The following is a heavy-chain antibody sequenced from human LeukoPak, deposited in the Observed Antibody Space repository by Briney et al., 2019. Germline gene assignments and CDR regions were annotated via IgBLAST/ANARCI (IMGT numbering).Heavy chain of an antibody. Sequence: GESLKISCKGSGYSFTSYWIGWVRQMPGKGLEWMGIIYPDDSDTRYSPSFQGQVTISADKSISTAYLQWSSLKASDTAMYYCARQDGNSKYYFDYWGQGTLVTVSS. CDR3: ARQDGNSKYYFDY. CDR1: GYSFTSYW. J-gene: IGHJ4*02. D-gene: IGHD1-1*01. V-gene: IGHV5-51*01. CDR2: IYPDDSDT.